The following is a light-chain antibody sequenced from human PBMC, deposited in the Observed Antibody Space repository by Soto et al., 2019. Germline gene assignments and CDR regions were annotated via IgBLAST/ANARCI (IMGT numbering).Light chain of an antibody. Sequence: EIVLTQSPAILSLSPGERATLSCRASQTVGSFLAWYQQKPGQAPRLLIYDASNRATGIPPRFSGSGSETDFTLTISSLEPEDFAVYYCQQRSNWPPVTFGQGTRLEIK. CDR1: QTVGSF. CDR3: QQRSNWPPVT. CDR2: DAS. J-gene: IGKJ5*01. V-gene: IGKV3-11*01.